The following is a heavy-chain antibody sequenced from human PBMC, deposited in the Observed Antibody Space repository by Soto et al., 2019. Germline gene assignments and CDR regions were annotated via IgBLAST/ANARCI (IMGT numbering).Heavy chain of an antibody. J-gene: IGHJ4*02. Sequence: QVQLVQSGAEVKKPGASVKVSCQVSGYTFTGYYLHWARQAPGQGLEWMGWINPDNGAANYAQQFQGGVTMTRDTSISTVYLEFSSLRSDDTAVYFCARGEDYSWLCHYLDYWGQGTLVTVSS. CDR1: GYTFTGYY. V-gene: IGHV1-2*02. CDR2: INPDNGAA. CDR3: ARGEDYSWLCHYLDY. D-gene: IGHD3-16*01.